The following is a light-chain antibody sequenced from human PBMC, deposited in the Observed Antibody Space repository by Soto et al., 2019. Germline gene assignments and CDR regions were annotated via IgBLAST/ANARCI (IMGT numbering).Light chain of an antibody. J-gene: IGKJ5*01. CDR2: GAS. CDR1: QSVSSNS. Sequence: ELVLTQSPATLSLSPGERATLSCRASQSVSSNSFAWYEQKPGQAPRLIIYGASTRAAGIPDRFSGSGSGTDFTLTITRLEPEDSAVYFCQQYTGPPTTFGQGTRLEIK. CDR3: QQYTGPPTT. V-gene: IGKV3-20*01.